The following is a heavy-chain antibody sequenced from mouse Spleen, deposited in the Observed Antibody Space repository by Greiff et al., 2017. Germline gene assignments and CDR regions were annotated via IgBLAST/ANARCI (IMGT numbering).Heavy chain of an antibody. Sequence: DVRLVESGGDLVQPGGSLRLSCATSGFTFTDYYMTWVRQPPGKALEWLAFIRNKAYGYTTEYSASVKGRFTISRDNSQSILYLQMNSLRAEDSATYYCARERDGMDYWGQGISVTVSS. CDR3: ARERDGMDY. CDR1: GFTFTDYY. V-gene: IGHV7-3*02. D-gene: IGHD3-3*01. CDR2: IRNKAYGYTT. J-gene: IGHJ4*01.